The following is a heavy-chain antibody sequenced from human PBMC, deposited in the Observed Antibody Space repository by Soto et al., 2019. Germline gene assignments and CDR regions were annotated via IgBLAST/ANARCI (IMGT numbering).Heavy chain of an antibody. V-gene: IGHV4-34*01. CDR2: IGHGGGT. D-gene: IGHD3-16*01. CDR3: ARHGGYDFDY. J-gene: IGHJ4*02. Sequence: QVQLQQWGAGLLKPSETLSVTCAVFGGSFRGYYWSWIRRPPGKGMEWIGEIGHGGGTIYNPSLKARVTISEDSANIQYSLKVNSVTAADTAVYYCARHGGYDFDYWGQGAPVTGSS. CDR1: GGSFRGYY.